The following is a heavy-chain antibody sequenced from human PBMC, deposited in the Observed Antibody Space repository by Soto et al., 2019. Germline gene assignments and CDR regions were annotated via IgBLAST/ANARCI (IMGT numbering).Heavy chain of an antibody. CDR3: ARAEYCISTSCYSEIDWFDP. J-gene: IGHJ5*02. Sequence: PSETLSLTCTVSGGSISSYYWSWIRQPPGKGLEWIGYIYYSGSTNYNPSLKSRVTISVDTSKNQFSLKLSSVTAADTAVYYCARAEYCISTSCYSEIDWFDPWGQGTLVTVSS. D-gene: IGHD2-2*01. CDR2: IYYSGST. CDR1: GGSISSYY. V-gene: IGHV4-59*01.